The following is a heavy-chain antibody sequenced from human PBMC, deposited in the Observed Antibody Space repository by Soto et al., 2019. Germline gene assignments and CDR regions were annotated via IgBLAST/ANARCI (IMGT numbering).Heavy chain of an antibody. CDR3: ARQCSGGSCYQNYYYYYGMDV. CDR2: IYPGDSDT. J-gene: IGHJ6*02. Sequence: GESLKISCKGSGYSFTSYWIGGVRQMPGKGLEWMGIIYPGDSDTRYSPSFQGQVTISADKSISTAYLQWSSLKASDTAMYYCARQCSGGSCYQNYYYYYGMDVWGQGTTVTVSS. V-gene: IGHV5-51*01. D-gene: IGHD2-15*01. CDR1: GYSFTSYW.